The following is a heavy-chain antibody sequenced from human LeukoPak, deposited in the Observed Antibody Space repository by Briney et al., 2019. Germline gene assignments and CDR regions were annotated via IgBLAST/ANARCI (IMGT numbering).Heavy chain of an antibody. D-gene: IGHD3-9*01. CDR2: ISGDGTIT. V-gene: IGHV3-43*02. Sequence: ETLSLTCTVSGASISGYSWSWIRQPAGKGLEWVSLISGDGTITYYADSVKGRFTISRDNNKSSLFLQMKSLRTEDTALYYCAKEYDILTGYGPYYSMDVWGQGTTVTVSS. CDR3: AKEYDILTGYGPYYSMDV. J-gene: IGHJ6*02. CDR1: GASISGYS.